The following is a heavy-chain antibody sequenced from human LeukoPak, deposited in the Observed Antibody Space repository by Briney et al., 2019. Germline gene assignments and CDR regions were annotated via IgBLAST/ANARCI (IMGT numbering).Heavy chain of an antibody. CDR1: GYTFTVNN. CDR2: VNANSGDA. CDR3: AREGDGYNYGFDY. Sequence: ASVKLCCTASGYTFTVNNMHLVRHAPAPGLEWMGWVNANSGDAKYAQKFQGRVTMTRDTSISTAYMELRSLKSDDTAVYYCAREGDGYNYGFDYWGQGTLVTVPS. J-gene: IGHJ4*02. D-gene: IGHD5-24*01. V-gene: IGHV1-2*02.